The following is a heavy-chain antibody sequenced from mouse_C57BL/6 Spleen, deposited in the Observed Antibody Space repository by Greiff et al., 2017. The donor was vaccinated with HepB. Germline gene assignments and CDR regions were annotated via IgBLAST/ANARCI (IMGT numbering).Heavy chain of an antibody. CDR3: ARTPITTVVRWYFDV. J-gene: IGHJ1*03. CDR1: GYSFTGYF. V-gene: IGHV1-20*01. D-gene: IGHD1-1*01. Sequence: EVHLVESGPELVKPGDSVKISCKASGYSFTGYFMNWVMQSHGKSLEWIGRINPYNGDTFYNQKFKGKATLTVDKSSSTAHMELRSLTSEDSAVYYCARTPITTVVRWYFDVWGTGTTVTVSS. CDR2: INPYNGDT.